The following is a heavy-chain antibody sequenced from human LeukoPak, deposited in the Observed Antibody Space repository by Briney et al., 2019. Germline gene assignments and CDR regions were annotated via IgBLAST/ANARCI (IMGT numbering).Heavy chain of an antibody. CDR1: GYTFTGYY. D-gene: IGHD2-21*01. CDR2: INPNSGGT. V-gene: IGHV1-2*02. J-gene: IGHJ3*02. Sequence: ASVKVSXKASGYTFTGYYMHWVRQAPGQGLEWMGWINPNSGGTNYAQKFQGRVTMTRDTSISTAYMELSRLRSDDTAVYYCARDGLPYCGGDCYRTGGAFDIWGQWTMVTVSS. CDR3: ARDGLPYCGGDCYRTGGAFDI.